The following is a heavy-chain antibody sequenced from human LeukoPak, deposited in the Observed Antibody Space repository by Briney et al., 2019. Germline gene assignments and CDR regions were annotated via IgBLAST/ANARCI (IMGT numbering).Heavy chain of an antibody. D-gene: IGHD3-10*01. CDR1: GYTFTGYY. Sequence: GSVKVSCKASGYTFTGYYMHWVRQAPGQGLEWMAWISPNGGATNSAQKFQGRVTMTRDTSISTAYMELSRLRSDDTAVYYCARFGAPQWSGAPLGINAFDMWGQGTMVTVSS. CDR3: ARFGAPQWSGAPLGINAFDM. J-gene: IGHJ3*02. V-gene: IGHV1-2*02. CDR2: ISPNGGAT.